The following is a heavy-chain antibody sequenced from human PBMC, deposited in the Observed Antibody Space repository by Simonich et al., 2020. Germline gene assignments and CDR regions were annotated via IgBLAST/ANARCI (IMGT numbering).Heavy chain of an antibody. D-gene: IGHD6-13*01. CDR1: GFTFDDYA. CDR3: AKDVAAAGTEYFQH. J-gene: IGHJ1*01. CDR2: MSWNSGSI. V-gene: IGHV3-9*01. Sequence: EVQLVESGGGLVQPGRSLRLSCAASGFTFDDYAMHWVRQAPGKGMGWVSGMSWNSGSIGYADSVKGRFTISRDNAKNSLYLQMNSLRAEDTALYYCAKDVAAAGTEYFQHWGQGTLVTVSS.